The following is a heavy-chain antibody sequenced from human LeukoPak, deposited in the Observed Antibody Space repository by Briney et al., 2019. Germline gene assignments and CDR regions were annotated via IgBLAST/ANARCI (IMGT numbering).Heavy chain of an antibody. Sequence: GASVMVSCKASGGTFSSYAISWVRQAPGQGLEWMGGIIPIFDTANYAQKFQGRVTITADESTSTAYMELSSLRSEDTAVYYCARGGGYSGYEDYWGQGTLVTVSS. CDR1: GGTFSSYA. J-gene: IGHJ4*02. CDR2: IIPIFDTA. V-gene: IGHV1-69*01. D-gene: IGHD5-12*01. CDR3: ARGGGYSGYEDY.